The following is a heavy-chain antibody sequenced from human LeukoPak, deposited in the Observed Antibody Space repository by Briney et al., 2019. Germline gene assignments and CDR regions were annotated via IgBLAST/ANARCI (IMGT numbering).Heavy chain of an antibody. J-gene: IGHJ4*02. V-gene: IGHV3-48*01. Sequence: GGSLRLSCAASGFTFSDYSMNWVRQAPGKGLEWISYIGIDSGNTNYADSVKGRFTISGDKAKNSLYLQMNSLRVEDTAVYYCMRDYKYAFDNSGQGTLVTVSS. CDR1: GFTFSDYS. CDR3: MRDYKYAFDN. D-gene: IGHD5-24*01. CDR2: IGIDSGNT.